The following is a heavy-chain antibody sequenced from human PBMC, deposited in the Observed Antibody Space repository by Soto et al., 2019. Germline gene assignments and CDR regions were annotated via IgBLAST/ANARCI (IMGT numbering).Heavy chain of an antibody. J-gene: IGHJ4*02. Sequence: GGSLRLSCVASGFTFSSYSIVLVRQAPGKGLEWVSYIFTTGTTMYYADSVKGRFTVSRDNAKNSVFLLLNSLRAEDTAVYYCARDGGYGSGSYYYAYWGRGTLVTVSS. D-gene: IGHD3-10*01. CDR1: GFTFSSYS. CDR3: ARDGGYGSGSYYYAY. CDR2: IFTTGTTM. V-gene: IGHV3-48*04.